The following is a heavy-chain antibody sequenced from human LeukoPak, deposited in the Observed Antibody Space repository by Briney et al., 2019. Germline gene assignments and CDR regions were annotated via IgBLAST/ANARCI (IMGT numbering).Heavy chain of an antibody. J-gene: IGHJ3*02. V-gene: IGHV4-38-2*01. CDR3: ARSGSSAFHGAFDI. D-gene: IGHD2/OR15-2a*01. CDR2: IYHSGST. Sequence: SSETLSLTCAVSGYSIGSAYYWGWIRQPPGKGLEWIGSIYHSGSTYYNPSLKSRVTISLDTSKNQFSLKLSSVTAADTAVYYCARSGSSAFHGAFDIWGQGTMVTVSS. CDR1: GYSIGSAYY.